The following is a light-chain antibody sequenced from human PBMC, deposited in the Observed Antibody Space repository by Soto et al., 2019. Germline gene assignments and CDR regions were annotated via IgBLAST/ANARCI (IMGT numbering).Light chain of an antibody. CDR3: QQYNTYWT. V-gene: IGKV1-5*01. CDR1: KSISTW. Sequence: DIQMTQSPSTLSASVGDRVTITCRASKSISTWVAWYQQKPGKAPKLLTYDASSLESGVPSRVSGSGSGTEFTLTISSLQPDDFATYYCQQYNTYWTFGQGTKVDI. J-gene: IGKJ1*01. CDR2: DAS.